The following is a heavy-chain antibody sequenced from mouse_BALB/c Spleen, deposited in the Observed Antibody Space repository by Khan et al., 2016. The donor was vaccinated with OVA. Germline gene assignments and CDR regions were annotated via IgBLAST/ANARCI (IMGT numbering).Heavy chain of an antibody. J-gene: IGHJ3*01. CDR1: GYTFTSYI. CDR3: ARGVLGLHTWFAY. V-gene: IGHV1S136*01. CDR2: INPYNDYT. D-gene: IGHD3-1*01. Sequence: EVELVESGPELVKPGASVKMSCKASGYTFTSYIMHWVKQKPGQGLEWIGYINPYNDYTKFNEKFKGEATLNSDKSSSTAFMELSSLTSEDSAFYYCARGVLGLHTWFAYWGQGTLVPVSA.